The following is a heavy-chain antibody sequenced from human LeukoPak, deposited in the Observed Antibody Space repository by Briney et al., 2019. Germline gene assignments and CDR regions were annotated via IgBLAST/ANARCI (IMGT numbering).Heavy chain of an antibody. J-gene: IGHJ5*02. CDR1: GFTFSSYG. V-gene: IGHV3-30*02. Sequence: PGGSLRLSCAASGFTFSSYGMHWVRQAPGKGLEWVAFIRYDGSNKYYADSVKGRFTISRDDSKNTLYLQMNSLRAEDTAVYYCAKQGGGNNWFDPWGQGTLVTVSS. CDR2: IRYDGSNK. D-gene: IGHD2-15*01. CDR3: AKQGGGNNWFDP.